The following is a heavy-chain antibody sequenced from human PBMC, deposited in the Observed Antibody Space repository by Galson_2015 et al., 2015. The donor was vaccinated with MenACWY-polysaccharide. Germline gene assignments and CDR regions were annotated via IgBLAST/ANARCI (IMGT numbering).Heavy chain of an antibody. V-gene: IGHV3-9*01. CDR3: AKDMGSHYYYGMDV. J-gene: IGHJ6*02. Sequence: SLRLSCAASGFTFDDYAMHWVRQAPGKGLEWVSGISWNSGSIGYADSVKGRFTISRDNAKNSLYLQMNSLRAEDTALYYCAKDMGSHYYYGMDVWGQGTTVTVSS. CDR1: GFTFDDYA. CDR2: ISWNSGSI.